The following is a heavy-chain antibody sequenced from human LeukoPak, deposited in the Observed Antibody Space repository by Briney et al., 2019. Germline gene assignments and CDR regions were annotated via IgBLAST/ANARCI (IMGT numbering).Heavy chain of an antibody. V-gene: IGHV3-30*03. CDR2: ISEDGSNM. J-gene: IGHJ4*02. CDR1: GFTFSRHY. D-gene: IGHD3-3*01. CDR3: ARDVSGSWSTDY. Sequence: PGGSLRLSCAASGFTFSRHYMQWVRQAPGKGLEWVAVISEDGSNMYYAGSVKGRFTISRDNSKNTLDLQMDALRAEDTAVYYCARDVSGSWSTDYWGQGTLVTVSS.